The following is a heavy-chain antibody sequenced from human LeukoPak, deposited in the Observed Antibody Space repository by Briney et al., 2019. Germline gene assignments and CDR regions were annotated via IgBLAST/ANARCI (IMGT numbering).Heavy chain of an antibody. D-gene: IGHD6-13*01. Sequence: GGSLRLSCAASGLTVGSNYMNWVRQAPGRGLEWVSVIYTGVSTYYADSVKGRFTISRDNSKNTLYLQMNYLRAEDTALYYCAKNIAAPTTPFDYWGQGTLVTVSS. J-gene: IGHJ4*02. CDR3: AKNIAAPTTPFDY. CDR2: IYTGVST. V-gene: IGHV3-53*01. CDR1: GLTVGSNY.